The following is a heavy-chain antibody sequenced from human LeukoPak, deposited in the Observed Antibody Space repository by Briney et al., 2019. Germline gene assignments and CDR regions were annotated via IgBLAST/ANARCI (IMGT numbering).Heavy chain of an antibody. V-gene: IGHV4-38-2*02. CDR1: GYSISSGYY. D-gene: IGHD1-14*01. Sequence: SETLSLTCTVSGYSISSGYYWGWIRQPPGKGLEWIGSIYHSGNTYYNPSLKSRVTISVDTSKNQFSLKLSSVTAADTAVYYCARALGARKNPAWGYFDYWGQGTLVTVSS. CDR3: ARALGARKNPAWGYFDY. J-gene: IGHJ4*02. CDR2: IYHSGNT.